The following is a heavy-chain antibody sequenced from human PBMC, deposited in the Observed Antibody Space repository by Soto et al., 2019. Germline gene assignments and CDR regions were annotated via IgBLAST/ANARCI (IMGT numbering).Heavy chain of an antibody. CDR2: IHPGGVNI. CDR1: GYSFTSHY. V-gene: IGHV1-46*03. D-gene: IGHD1-1*01. CDR3: ARDQSWHDLVCWFDP. J-gene: IGHJ5*02. Sequence: ASVKVSCKAIGYSFTSHYMHWVRQAPGQGLEWMGTIHPGGVNIGYAQKFKGRVTMTKDTSTSTVYMELNSLTSEDTAVYYCARDQSWHDLVCWFDPWGQGTLDTVSS.